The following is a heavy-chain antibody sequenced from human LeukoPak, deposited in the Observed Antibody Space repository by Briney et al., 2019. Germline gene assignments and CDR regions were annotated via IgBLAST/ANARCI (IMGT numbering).Heavy chain of an antibody. CDR3: ARGIVGATPAFDI. CDR1: EYTFTSYY. J-gene: IGHJ3*02. D-gene: IGHD1-26*01. Sequence: ASVKVSCKASEYTFTSYYMHWVRQAPGQGLEWMGIINPSGGSTSYAQKVQGRVTMTTDTSTSTVFMELSSLRSEDTAVYYCARGIVGATPAFDIWGQGTMVTVSS. CDR2: INPSGGST. V-gene: IGHV1-46*03.